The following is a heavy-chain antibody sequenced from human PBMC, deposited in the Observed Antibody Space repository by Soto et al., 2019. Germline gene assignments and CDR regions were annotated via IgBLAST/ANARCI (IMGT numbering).Heavy chain of an antibody. CDR3: ARLAASASLLGWFAP. Sequence: PGESLKISCKGSGYSFTSYWISWVRQMPGKGLEWMGRIDPSDSYTNYSPSFQGHVTISADKSISTAYLQWSSLKASDTATYYSARLAASASLLGWFAPCGQGTLVTVSS. D-gene: IGHD3-10*01. CDR2: IDPSDSYT. J-gene: IGHJ5*02. CDR1: GYSFTSYW. V-gene: IGHV5-10-1*01.